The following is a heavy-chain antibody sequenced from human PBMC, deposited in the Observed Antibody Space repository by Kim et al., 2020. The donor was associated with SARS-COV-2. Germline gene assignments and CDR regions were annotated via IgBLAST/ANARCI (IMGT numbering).Heavy chain of an antibody. D-gene: IGHD6-25*01. V-gene: IGHV3-53*01. CDR3: VRGSATPD. CDR2: NRGNT. J-gene: IGHJ3*01. Sequence: NRGNTNYADSGKGRSTISRDNSKNTRYLQMKSLRAEDTAMYYCVRGSATPDWGQGTMVTGSS.